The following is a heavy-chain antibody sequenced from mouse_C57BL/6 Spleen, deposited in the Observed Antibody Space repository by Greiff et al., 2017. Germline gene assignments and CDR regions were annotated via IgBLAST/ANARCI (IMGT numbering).Heavy chain of an antibody. CDR3: AKRQLRLHYFDY. CDR1: GFTFSSYA. J-gene: IGHJ2*01. V-gene: IGHV5-4*03. CDR2: ISDGGSCT. D-gene: IGHD3-2*02. Sequence: EVKVVESGGGLVKPGGSLKLSCAASGFTFSSYAMSWVRQTPEKRLEWVATISDGGSCTYYPDNVKGRFTISRDNAKNTLYLQMSHLKSEDTAMYYGAKRQLRLHYFDYWGQGTTLTVSS.